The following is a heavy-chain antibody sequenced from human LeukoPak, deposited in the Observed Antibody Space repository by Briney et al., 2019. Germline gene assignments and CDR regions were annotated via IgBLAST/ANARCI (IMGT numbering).Heavy chain of an antibody. Sequence: PGGSLRLSCAASGFTFSNAWMSWVRQAPGKGLEWVGRIKSKTDGGTTDYAAPVKGRFTISRDDSKSTLYLQMNSLKTEDTAVYYCTTEHTMIVVASGVFDYWGQGTLVTVSS. J-gene: IGHJ4*02. CDR1: GFTFSNAW. D-gene: IGHD3-22*01. CDR2: IKSKTDGGTT. CDR3: TTEHTMIVVASGVFDY. V-gene: IGHV3-15*01.